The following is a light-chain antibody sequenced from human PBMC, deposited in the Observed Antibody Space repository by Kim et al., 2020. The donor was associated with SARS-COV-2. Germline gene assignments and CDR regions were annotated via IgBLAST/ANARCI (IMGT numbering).Light chain of an antibody. J-gene: IGKJ4*01. V-gene: IGKV2-28*01. CDR1: QSLLHTDGYNY. Sequence: PDTISCRSSQSLLHTDGYNYLDWYLQEPGQSPQVVRYVGSNRASVVPDWISGCGSGTDFTLKISRVEAEEVGVYYCLQAIRIPLTFGGGTKVEIK. CDR2: VGS. CDR3: LQAIRIPLT.